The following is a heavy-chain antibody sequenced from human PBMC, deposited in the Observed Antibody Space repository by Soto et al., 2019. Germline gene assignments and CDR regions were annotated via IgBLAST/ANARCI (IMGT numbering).Heavy chain of an antibody. D-gene: IGHD3-9*01. CDR1: GGTFSSYT. CDR2: IIPILGIA. J-gene: IGHJ5*02. Sequence: QVQLVQSGAEVKKPGSSVKVSCKASGGTFSSYTISWVRQAPGQGLEWMGRIIPILGIANYAQKFQGRVTVTADKSTSTAYVGLSSLRSEDTAVYYCARGETYYDLLTGRGWFDPWGQGTLVTVSS. CDR3: ARGETYYDLLTGRGWFDP. V-gene: IGHV1-69*02.